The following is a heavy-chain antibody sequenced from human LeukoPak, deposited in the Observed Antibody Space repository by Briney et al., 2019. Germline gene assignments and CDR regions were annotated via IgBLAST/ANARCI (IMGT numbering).Heavy chain of an antibody. J-gene: IGHJ4*02. CDR2: IIPILGIA. Sequence: VASVKVSCKACGGTFSSYAISWVRQAPGQGLEWMGRIIPILGIANYAQKFQGRVTITADKSTSTAYMELSSLRSEDTAVYYCARVSRQQLVHSPFDYWGQGTLVTVSS. V-gene: IGHV1-69*04. CDR3: ARVSRQQLVHSPFDY. CDR1: GGTFSSYA. D-gene: IGHD6-6*01.